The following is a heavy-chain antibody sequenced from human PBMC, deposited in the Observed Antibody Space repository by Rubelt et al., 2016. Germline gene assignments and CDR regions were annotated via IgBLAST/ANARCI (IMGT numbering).Heavy chain of an antibody. V-gene: IGHV4-59*08. J-gene: IGHJ4*02. CDR3: ARHLVGIAAAGKGYYFDS. Sequence: PRKGLEWIGNIYYGGRTYYNPALKSRVTISVDTSKNQFSLELTSVTAADTAVYYCARHLVGIAAAGKGYYFDSWGQGSLVTVSS. D-gene: IGHD6-13*01. CDR2: IYYGGRT.